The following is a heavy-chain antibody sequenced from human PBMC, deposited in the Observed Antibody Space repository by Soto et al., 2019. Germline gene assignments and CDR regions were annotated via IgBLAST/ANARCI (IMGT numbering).Heavy chain of an antibody. Sequence: QVQLVQSGAEVKKPGSSVKVSCKASGDTFTSHAISWVRQAPGQGLEWMGRIIPILDRANYAQKFQGRLTITADKATRTAYMDLSSLRSDDTAVYHCARVIAGAHVDTGAFDIWGQGTMVAVSS. D-gene: IGHD3-22*01. J-gene: IGHJ3*02. CDR2: IIPILDRA. V-gene: IGHV1-69*04. CDR1: GDTFTSHA. CDR3: ARVIAGAHVDTGAFDI.